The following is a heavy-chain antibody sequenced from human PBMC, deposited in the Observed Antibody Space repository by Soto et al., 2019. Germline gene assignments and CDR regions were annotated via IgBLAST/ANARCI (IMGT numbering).Heavy chain of an antibody. CDR2: IKTKASGGTT. CDR3: TTGLYNSGGVDH. CDR1: GFTFSHPW. Sequence: EVQLVESGGGLVKPGESLRLSCAASGFTFSHPWMNWVRQAPGKGLEWVGLIKTKASGGTTVYPAPVTDRFTIARDDSKSMLYLQMNSLKTEDTAVYYCTTGLYNSGGVDHWGQGTLVTVSS. V-gene: IGHV3-15*07. D-gene: IGHD2-15*01. J-gene: IGHJ4*02.